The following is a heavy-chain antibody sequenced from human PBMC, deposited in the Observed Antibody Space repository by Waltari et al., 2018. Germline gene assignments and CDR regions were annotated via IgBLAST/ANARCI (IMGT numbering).Heavy chain of an antibody. CDR1: GGSVSSTGDF. D-gene: IGHD3-3*01. V-gene: IGHV4-39*01. Sequence: QLLLQESGPGLVKPSETLSLTCTVSGGSVSSTGDFWGWAWIRQPAGKGLEWIGTSDFRGFTYYNSSLKSQLSLSVDTSRNQIFLRLTSVSAADTAVYFCARRDGSGGFFDYWGQGTLVTVSS. CDR3: ARRDGSGGFFDY. CDR2: SDFRGFT. J-gene: IGHJ4*02.